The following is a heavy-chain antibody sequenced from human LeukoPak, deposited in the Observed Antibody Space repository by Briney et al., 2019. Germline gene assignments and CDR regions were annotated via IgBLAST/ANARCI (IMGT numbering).Heavy chain of an antibody. CDR1: GGSISSYY. D-gene: IGHD3-22*01. J-gene: IGHJ3*02. CDR2: IYYSGST. V-gene: IGHV4-59*08. CDR3: ARTPYYYDSSGYYLRAIDI. Sequence: SETLSLTCTVSGGSISSYYWSWIRQPPGKGLEWIGYIYYSGSTNYNPSLKSRVTISVDTSKNQFSLKLSSVTAADTAVYYCARTPYYYDSSGYYLRAIDIWGQGTMVTVSS.